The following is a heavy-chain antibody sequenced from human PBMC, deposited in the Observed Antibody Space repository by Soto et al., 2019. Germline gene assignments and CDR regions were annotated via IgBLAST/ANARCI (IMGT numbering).Heavy chain of an antibody. Sequence: QGQLVESGGGVVQPGRSLRLSCAASGFTFSNYGMHWVRQAPGKGLEWVAVISYDGSNKYYADSVKGRFTNSRDNSKNTLYLQMNSLRAEDKAVDYCAKDLGSGSYLFDAFDIWGQVTMVTVSS. CDR2: ISYDGSNK. V-gene: IGHV3-30*18. D-gene: IGHD1-26*01. J-gene: IGHJ3*02. CDR3: AKDLGSGSYLFDAFDI. CDR1: GFTFSNYG.